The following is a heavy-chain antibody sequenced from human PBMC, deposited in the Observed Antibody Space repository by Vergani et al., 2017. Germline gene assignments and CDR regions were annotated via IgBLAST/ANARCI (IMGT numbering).Heavy chain of an antibody. D-gene: IGHD6-19*01. J-gene: IGHJ4*02. CDR3: ARRTYSSGWYGGIDY. CDR2: IYYSGST. CDR1: GGAISSSSYY. V-gene: IGHV4-39*01. Sequence: QLQLQESGPGLVKPSETLSLTCTVSGGAISSSSYYWGWLRQPPGKGLEWIGSIYYSGSTYYNPSLKSRVTISVDTSKNQFSLKLSSVTAADTAVYYCARRTYSSGWYGGIDYWGQGTLVTVSS.